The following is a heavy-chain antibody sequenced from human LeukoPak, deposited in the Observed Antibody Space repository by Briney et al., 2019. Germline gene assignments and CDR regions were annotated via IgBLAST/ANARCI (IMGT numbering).Heavy chain of an antibody. Sequence: PGGSLRLSCAASGFTFSSYSMNWVRQAPGKGLEWVSYISSSSSTIYYADSVKGRFTISRDDAKNSLYLQMNSLRAEDTAVYYCAGVPYGSGPKPDYWGQGTLVTVSS. D-gene: IGHD3-10*01. CDR2: ISSSSSTI. V-gene: IGHV3-48*01. J-gene: IGHJ4*02. CDR1: GFTFSSYS. CDR3: AGVPYGSGPKPDY.